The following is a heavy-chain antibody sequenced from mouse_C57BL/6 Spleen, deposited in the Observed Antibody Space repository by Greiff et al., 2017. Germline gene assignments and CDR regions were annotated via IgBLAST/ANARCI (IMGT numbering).Heavy chain of an antibody. J-gene: IGHJ2*01. V-gene: IGHV6-3*01. CDR2: IRLKSDNYAT. CDR1: GFTFSNSC. D-gene: IGHD6-1*01. Sequence: EVKVEESGGGLVQPGGSIKLSCVASGFTFSNSCMNWVRQSPEKGLEWVAQIRLKSDNYATHYAESVKGRFTISRDDSKSSVYLQMHNLRAEDTGIYYCACRQDFDCWGPSTTLTVST. CDR3: ACRQDFDC.